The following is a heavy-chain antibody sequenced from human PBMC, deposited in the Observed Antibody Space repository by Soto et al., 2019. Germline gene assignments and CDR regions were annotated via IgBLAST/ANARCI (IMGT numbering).Heavy chain of an antibody. V-gene: IGHV1-2*02. D-gene: IGHD2-2*01. CDR2: INPNSGGT. CDR3: ARVGHCGSTTSCYPFDY. Sequence: GASVKVSCKASGYTFTGHYIHWVRQAPGQGLEWMGWINPNSGGTYYAQKFQGRVTMTRDTSISTAYMELSRLRSDDTAVYYCARVGHCGSTTSCYPFDYWGQETLVTVSS. J-gene: IGHJ4*02. CDR1: GYTFTGHY.